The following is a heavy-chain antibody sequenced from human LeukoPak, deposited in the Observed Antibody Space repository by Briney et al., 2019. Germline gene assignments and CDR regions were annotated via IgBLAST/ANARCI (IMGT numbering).Heavy chain of an antibody. CDR1: GFTFSSYG. D-gene: IGHD3-10*01. V-gene: IGHV3-30*03. Sequence: GGSLRLSCAASGFTFSSYGMHWVRQAPGKGLEWVAVISYDGSNKYYADSVKGRFTISRDNSKNTLYLQMNSLRAEDTAVYYYARDWYYYGSGSYYTGAVIEHTDAFDIWGQGTMVTVSS. CDR2: ISYDGSNK. CDR3: ARDWYYYGSGSYYTGAVIEHTDAFDI. J-gene: IGHJ3*02.